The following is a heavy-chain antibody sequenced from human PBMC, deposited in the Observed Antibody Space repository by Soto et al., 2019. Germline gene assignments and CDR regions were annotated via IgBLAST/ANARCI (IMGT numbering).Heavy chain of an antibody. CDR1: GYTFTSYS. V-gene: IGHV1-18*01. J-gene: IGHJ4*02. CDR3: ARWYCSSTSCYGCDFDY. D-gene: IGHD2-2*01. CDR2: ISAYNGNT. Sequence: GASVKVACKASGYTFTSYSISWVRQAPGQGLEWMGWISAYNGNTNYAQKLQGRVAMTTDTSTSTAYMELRSLRSDDTAVYYCARWYCSSTSCYGCDFDYWGQGTLVTVSS.